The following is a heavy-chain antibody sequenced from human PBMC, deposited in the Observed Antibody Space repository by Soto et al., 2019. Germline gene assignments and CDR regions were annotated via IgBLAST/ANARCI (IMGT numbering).Heavy chain of an antibody. J-gene: IGHJ6*03. CDR2: IIPSFGTA. D-gene: IGHD2-2*01. CDR3: ARVSGVEYQISLLYSMDV. V-gene: IGHV1-69*13. Sequence: SVKVSCKAPGGTFSTYVISWVRQAPGQGLEWMGGIIPSFGTAHYAQKFQDRVTITADESTSTAYMELSSRRSGDTAVYYCARVSGVEYQISLLYSMDVWGQGTTVTVSS. CDR1: GGTFSTYV.